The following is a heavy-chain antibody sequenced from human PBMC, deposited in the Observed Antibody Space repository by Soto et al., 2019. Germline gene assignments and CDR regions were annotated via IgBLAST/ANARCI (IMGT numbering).Heavy chain of an antibody. Sequence: ASVKVSCKASGYTFTGYYMHWVRQAPGQGLEWMGWINPNSGGTNYAQKFQGWVTMTRDTSISTAYMELSRLRSDDTAVYYCARGGGYCSGGSCSPGVYYYYYYMDVWGKGTTVTVSS. V-gene: IGHV1-2*04. J-gene: IGHJ6*03. D-gene: IGHD2-15*01. CDR3: ARGGGYCSGGSCSPGVYYYYYYMDV. CDR2: INPNSGGT. CDR1: GYTFTGYY.